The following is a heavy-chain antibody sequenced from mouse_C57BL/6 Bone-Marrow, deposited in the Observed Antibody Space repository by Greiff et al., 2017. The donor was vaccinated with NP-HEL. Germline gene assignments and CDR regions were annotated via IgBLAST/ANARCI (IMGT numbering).Heavy chain of an antibody. CDR2: IYPGSGST. V-gene: IGHV1-55*01. Sequence: QVQLKQPGAELVKPGASVKMSCKASGYTFTSYWITWVKQRPGQGLEWIGDIYPGSGSTNYNEKFKSKATLTVDTSSSTAYMQLSSLTSEDSAVYYCARWSLGRLYWYFDVWGTGTTVTVSS. CDR1: GYTFTSYW. J-gene: IGHJ1*03. D-gene: IGHD3-3*01. CDR3: ARWSLGRLYWYFDV.